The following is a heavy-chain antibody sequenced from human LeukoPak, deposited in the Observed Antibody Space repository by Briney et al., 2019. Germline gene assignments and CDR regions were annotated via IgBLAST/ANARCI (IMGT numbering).Heavy chain of an antibody. Sequence: PGGSLRLSCAASGFTFSSFAMTWVRQAPGKGLEWVANIKQDGSEKYYVDSVKGRFTISRDNAKNSLYLQMNSLRAEDTAVYYCARGRGFDSWGLGTPIIVSS. CDR1: GFTFSSFA. D-gene: IGHD3-10*01. CDR2: IKQDGSEK. V-gene: IGHV3-7*01. CDR3: ARGRGFDS. J-gene: IGHJ4*02.